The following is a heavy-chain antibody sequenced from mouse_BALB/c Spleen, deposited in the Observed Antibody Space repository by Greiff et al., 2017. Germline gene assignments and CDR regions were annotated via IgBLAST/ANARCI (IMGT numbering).Heavy chain of an antibody. Sequence: EVQLQESGPSLVKPSQTLSLTCSVTGDSITSGYWNWIRKFPGNKLEYMGYISYSGSTYYNPSLKSRISITRDTSKNQYYLQLNSVTTEDTATYYCARLGYYGSSYGWYFDVWGAGTTVTVSS. CDR1: GDSITSGY. CDR2: ISYSGST. V-gene: IGHV3-8*02. CDR3: ARLGYYGSSYGWYFDV. J-gene: IGHJ1*01. D-gene: IGHD1-1*01.